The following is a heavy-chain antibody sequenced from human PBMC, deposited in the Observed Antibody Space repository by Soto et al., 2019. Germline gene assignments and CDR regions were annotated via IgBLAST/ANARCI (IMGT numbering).Heavy chain of an antibody. D-gene: IGHD6-13*01. Sequence: EVQLVESGGGLVQPGGSLRLSCEASGFTFSSRWMTWVRQGPGKGLEWLANIKQDENGTDYVDSVKGRFTISRDNAKNSLYLQMNSLRAEDAAVYSCATPAGPAAAGLVLDFWGQGTLVTVSS. CDR1: GFTFSSRW. CDR2: IKQDENGT. V-gene: IGHV3-7*02. CDR3: ATPAGPAAAGLVLDF. J-gene: IGHJ4*02.